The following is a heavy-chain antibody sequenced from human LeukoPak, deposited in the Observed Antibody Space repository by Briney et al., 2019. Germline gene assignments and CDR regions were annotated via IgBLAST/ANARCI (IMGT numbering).Heavy chain of an antibody. CDR2: IIPIFGTA. V-gene: IGHV1-69*13. CDR3: ARDSRGVRITMVRGGWGYYYYGMDV. CDR1: GGTFSSYA. J-gene: IGHJ6*02. D-gene: IGHD3-10*01. Sequence: ASVKVSCKASGGTFSSYAISWVRQAPGQGLEWMGGIIPIFGTANYAQKFQGRVTITADESTSTAYMGLSSLRSEDTAVYYCARDSRGVRITMVRGGWGYYYYGMDVWGQGTTVTVSS.